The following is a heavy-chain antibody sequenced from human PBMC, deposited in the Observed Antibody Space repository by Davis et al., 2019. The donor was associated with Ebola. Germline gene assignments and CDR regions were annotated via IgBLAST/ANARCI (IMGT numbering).Heavy chain of an antibody. CDR3: ARVRFLYYFDY. CDR1: GGSISSGDYY. D-gene: IGHD3-3*01. Sequence: PSETLSLTCTVSGGSISSGDYYWSWIRQPPGKGLEWIGYIYYSGSTYYNPSLKSRVTISVDTSKNQFSLGLNSVTAADTAVYYCARVRFLYYFDYWGQGTLVTVSS. V-gene: IGHV4-30-4*01. CDR2: IYYSGST. J-gene: IGHJ4*02.